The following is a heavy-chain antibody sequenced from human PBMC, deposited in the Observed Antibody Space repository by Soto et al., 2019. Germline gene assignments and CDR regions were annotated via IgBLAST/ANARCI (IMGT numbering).Heavy chain of an antibody. D-gene: IGHD2-8*01. CDR2: IRSKANSAAT. Sequence: EVQLVESGGGLVQPGGSLKLSCAASGFTFSDSAMHWVRQASGKGLEWVGRIRSKANSAATAYAASVKGRFTISRDDSKNTAYLQMNSLQTEDTAVYYCTRRDCSNGVCYNDYWGQGTLVTVSS. CDR3: TRRDCSNGVCYNDY. V-gene: IGHV3-73*02. CDR1: GFTFSDSA. J-gene: IGHJ4*02.